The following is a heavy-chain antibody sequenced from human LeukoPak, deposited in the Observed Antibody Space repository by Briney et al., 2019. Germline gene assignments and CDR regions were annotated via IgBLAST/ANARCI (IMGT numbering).Heavy chain of an antibody. D-gene: IGHD3-22*01. J-gene: IGHJ1*01. V-gene: IGHV1-2*02. CDR2: INPNSGGT. CDR1: GYTFIGYY. Sequence: ASVKVSCKASGYTFIGYYMHWVRQAPGQGLEWMGWINPNSGGTKYAQKFQGRVTMTRDTSIGTAYMELNRLRSDDTAVYYCARGSYDSSDFEYFHHWGQGTLVTVSS. CDR3: ARGSYDSSDFEYFHH.